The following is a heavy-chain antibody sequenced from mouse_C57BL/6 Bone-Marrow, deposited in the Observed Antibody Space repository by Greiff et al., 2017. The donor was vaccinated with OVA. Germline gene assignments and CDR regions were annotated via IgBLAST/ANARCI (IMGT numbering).Heavy chain of an antibody. CDR3: TSAYDGYSLDY. J-gene: IGHJ2*01. CDR1: GFNIKDDY. CDR2: IDPENGDT. V-gene: IGHV14-4*01. Sequence: EVQLQQSGAELVRPGASVKLSCTASGFNIKDDYMHWVKQRPEQGLEWIGWIDPENGDTEYASKFQGKATITADTSSNTAYLQLSSLTSEDTAVYYCTSAYDGYSLDYWGQGTTLTVSS. D-gene: IGHD2-3*01.